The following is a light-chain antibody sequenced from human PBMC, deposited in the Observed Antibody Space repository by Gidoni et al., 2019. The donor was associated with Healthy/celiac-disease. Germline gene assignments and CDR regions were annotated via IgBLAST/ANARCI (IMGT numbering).Light chain of an antibody. V-gene: IGKV1-5*01. CDR3: QQYNSYPWT. CDR1: QRISSW. Sequence: DIQMTQSPSTLSASVGDRVTITCRASQRISSWFAWYQQKPGKAPKLLIYDASSLESGVPSRFSGSGSGTEFTLTISSLQPDDFATDYCQQYNSYPWTFGQGTKVEIK. CDR2: DAS. J-gene: IGKJ1*01.